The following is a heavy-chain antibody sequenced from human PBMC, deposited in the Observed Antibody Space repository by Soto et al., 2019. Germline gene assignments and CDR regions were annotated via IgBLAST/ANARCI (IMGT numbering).Heavy chain of an antibody. CDR3: ARDGLRGGTRGMDV. CDR1: GFTFSSYG. Sequence: QVQLVESGGGVVQPGRSLRLSCAASGFTFSSYGMHWVRQAPGKGLEWVAVIWYDGSNKYYADSVKGRFTISRDNSKNTLYLQMNSLRAEDTAVYYCARDGLRGGTRGMDVWGQGTTVTVSS. J-gene: IGHJ6*02. D-gene: IGHD4-17*01. CDR2: IWYDGSNK. V-gene: IGHV3-33*01.